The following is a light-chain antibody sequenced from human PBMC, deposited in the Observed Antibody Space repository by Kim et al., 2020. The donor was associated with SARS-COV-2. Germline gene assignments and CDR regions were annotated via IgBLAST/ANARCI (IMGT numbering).Light chain of an antibody. J-gene: IGLJ2*01. CDR2: GDN. Sequence: QSVLTQPPSVSGAPGHRVTISCTGSSSNIGAGYDVQWYEQVPGTAPKLLIYGDNNRPSGVPDRFSGSKSDTSASLAITGLQAEDEADYYCQSYDSSLSIVVFGGGTQLTVL. CDR3: QSYDSSLSIVV. V-gene: IGLV1-40*01. CDR1: SSNIGAGYD.